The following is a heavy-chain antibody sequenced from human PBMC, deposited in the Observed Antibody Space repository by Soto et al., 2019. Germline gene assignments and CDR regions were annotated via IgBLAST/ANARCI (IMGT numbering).Heavy chain of an antibody. D-gene: IGHD6-6*01. CDR1: GYTFTSYG. Sequence: ASVKVSCKASGYTFTSYGISWVRQAPGQGLEWMGWISAYNGNTNYAQKLQGRVTMTTDTSTSTAYMELRGLRSDDTAVYYCAREEQLGAYYYGMDVWGQGTTVTVSS. CDR2: ISAYNGNT. CDR3: AREEQLGAYYYGMDV. V-gene: IGHV1-18*04. J-gene: IGHJ6*02.